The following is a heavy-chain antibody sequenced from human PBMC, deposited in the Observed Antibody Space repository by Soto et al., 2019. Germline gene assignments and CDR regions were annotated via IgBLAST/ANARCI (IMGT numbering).Heavy chain of an antibody. J-gene: IGHJ6*02. V-gene: IGHV1-46*01. CDR2: INPSGGST. CDR3: ATWGSDCSGGSCYSPNYYGMDV. D-gene: IGHD2-15*01. Sequence: ASVKVSCKASRYTFTRYYMHWVRHAPQQGHEWIGIINPSGGSTSYAQKFQGRVTMTRDTSTSTVYMELSSLRSEDTAVYYCATWGSDCSGGSCYSPNYYGMDVWGQGTTVTVS. CDR1: RYTFTRYY.